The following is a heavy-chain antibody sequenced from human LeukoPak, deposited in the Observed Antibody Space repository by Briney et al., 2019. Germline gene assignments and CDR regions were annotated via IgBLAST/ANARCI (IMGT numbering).Heavy chain of an antibody. J-gene: IGHJ4*02. CDR2: IKQDGSEK. V-gene: IGHV3-7*03. D-gene: IGHD6-19*01. CDR3: ARESDSSGWYYFDY. Sequence: GGSLRLSCAASGFTFSSYWMSWVRQAPGKGLEWVANIKQDGSEKYYVDSVKGRFTISRDNAKNSLYLQMNSLRAEDTALYYCARESDSSGWYYFDYWGQGTLVTVSS. CDR1: GFTFSSYW.